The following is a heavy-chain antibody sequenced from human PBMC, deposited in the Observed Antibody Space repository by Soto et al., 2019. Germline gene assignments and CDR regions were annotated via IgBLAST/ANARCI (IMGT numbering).Heavy chain of an antibody. CDR2: IYSGGST. V-gene: IGHV3-53*01. D-gene: IGHD2-21*02. CDR1: GFTVSSNY. J-gene: IGHJ4*02. Sequence: GGSLRLSCAASGFTVSSNYMSWVRQAPGKGLEWVSVIYSGGSTYYADSVKGRFTISRDNSKNTLYLQMNSLRAEDTAVYYCARGFERVVVTAIPTLAYWGQGTLVTVSS. CDR3: ARGFERVVVTAIPTLAY.